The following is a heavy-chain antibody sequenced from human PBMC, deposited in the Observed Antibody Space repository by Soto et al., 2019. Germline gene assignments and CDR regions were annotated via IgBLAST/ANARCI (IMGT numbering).Heavy chain of an antibody. D-gene: IGHD1-26*01. V-gene: IGHV3-23*01. J-gene: IGHJ4*02. Sequence: EVQLLESGGGLVQPGGSLRLSCAASGFTFSSYAMRWVRQAPVKGLEWVSAISGSGDSTYYADSVKGRFTISRDNSKNTLYLQMNSLRAEDTAVYYGARRGSGSYYDYGGQGTLVTVSS. CDR3: ARRGSGSYYDY. CDR2: ISGSGDST. CDR1: GFTFSSYA.